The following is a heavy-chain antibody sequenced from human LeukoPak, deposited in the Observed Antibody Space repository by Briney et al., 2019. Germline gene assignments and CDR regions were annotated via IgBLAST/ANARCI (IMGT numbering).Heavy chain of an antibody. J-gene: IGHJ5*02. Sequence: GASVKVSCKASGYTFTSYGISWVRQAPGQGLEWMGWISAYNGNTNYAQKLQGRVTMTTDTSTNTAYMELRSLRSDDTAVYYCAGDSSWGGTNWFDPWGQGTLVTVSS. CDR3: AGDSSWGGTNWFDP. D-gene: IGHD6-13*01. V-gene: IGHV1-18*01. CDR2: ISAYNGNT. CDR1: GYTFTSYG.